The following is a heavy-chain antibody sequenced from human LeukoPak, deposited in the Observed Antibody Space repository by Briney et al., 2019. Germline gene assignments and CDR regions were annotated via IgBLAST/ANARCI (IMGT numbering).Heavy chain of an antibody. V-gene: IGHV3-66*02. D-gene: IGHD6-13*01. J-gene: IGHJ6*03. Sequence: GGSLRLSCGASGFTLSSYWMTWVRQAPGKGLEWVSVIYSGGSTYYADSVKGRFTISRDNSKNTLYLQMNSLRAEDTAVYYCARVNSSSWYEYYYYYYYMDVWGKGTTVTVSS. CDR2: IYSGGST. CDR3: ARVNSSSWYEYYYYYYYMDV. CDR1: GFTLSSYW.